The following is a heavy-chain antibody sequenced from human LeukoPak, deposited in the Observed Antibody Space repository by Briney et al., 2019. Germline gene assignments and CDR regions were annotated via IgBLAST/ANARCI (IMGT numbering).Heavy chain of an antibody. V-gene: IGHV3-21*01. D-gene: IGHD5-18*01. CDR3: ARQADTAMLIWSFTDY. CDR1: GFTFSSYA. J-gene: IGHJ4*02. CDR2: ISSSSSYI. Sequence: GGSLRLSCAASGFTFSSYAMSWVRQAPGKGLEWVSSISSSSSYIYYADSVKGRFTISRDNAKNSLYLQMNSLRAEDTALYYCARQADTAMLIWSFTDYWGQGTLVTVSS.